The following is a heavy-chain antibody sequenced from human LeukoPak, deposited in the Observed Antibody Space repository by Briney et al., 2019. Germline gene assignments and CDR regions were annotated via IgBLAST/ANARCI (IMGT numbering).Heavy chain of an antibody. CDR3: ARVFWSATSYYFEY. V-gene: IGHV3-7*04. CDR2: IKQDGSEK. Sequence: GGSLRLSCAVSEFTFSRYWMSWVRQAPRKGLDWVATIKQDGSEKYYVDSVEGRFTISRDNSKNSLYPQMDSLRAEDTAVYYCARVFWSATSYYFEYWGQGALVTVSS. D-gene: IGHD3-3*01. CDR1: EFTFSRYW. J-gene: IGHJ4*02.